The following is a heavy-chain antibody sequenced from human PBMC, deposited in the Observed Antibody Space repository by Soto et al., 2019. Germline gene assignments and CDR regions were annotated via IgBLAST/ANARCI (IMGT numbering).Heavy chain of an antibody. Sequence: VQLVQSGAEVKKPGASVKVSCKASGYTFTSYDINWVRQATGQGLEWMGWMNPNSGNTGYAQKVQGIVTLTRTTSISTAYMELSSLRSEDTAVYYCASGPVTVYCSGGSCYSRAVNYWGQGTLVTVSS. CDR3: ASGPVTVYCSGGSCYSRAVNY. J-gene: IGHJ4*02. CDR1: GYTFTSYD. V-gene: IGHV1-8*01. CDR2: MNPNSGNT. D-gene: IGHD2-15*01.